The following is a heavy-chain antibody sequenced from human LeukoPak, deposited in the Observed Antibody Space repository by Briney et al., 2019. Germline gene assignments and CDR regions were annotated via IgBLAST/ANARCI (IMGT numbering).Heavy chain of an antibody. D-gene: IGHD4-17*01. Sequence: GGSLRLSCAASGFIFSSYWMSWVRQAPGKGLEWVANIKQDGSEASYVDSVKGRFTISRDNAKNSPYLQMNSLRAEDTAVYYCARVNYGDYDDYWGQGTLVTVSS. CDR1: GFIFSSYW. V-gene: IGHV3-7*03. CDR2: IKQDGSEA. J-gene: IGHJ4*02. CDR3: ARVNYGDYDDY.